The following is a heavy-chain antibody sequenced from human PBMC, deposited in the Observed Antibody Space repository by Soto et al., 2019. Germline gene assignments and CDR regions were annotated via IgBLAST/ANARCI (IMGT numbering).Heavy chain of an antibody. CDR3: ARGFSAGKGAPPDY. Sequence: EVQLLESGGGLVQPGGSLRLSCAASGLSFIKYAMSWVRQAPGKGLEWVSGLSGSGGSTSSADSVKGRFAISRDKSRNTLYLQMHSLRDGDTAIYYCARGFSAGKGAPPDYWGKGTLVTVSS. D-gene: IGHD6-13*01. V-gene: IGHV3-23*01. CDR2: LSGSGGST. CDR1: GLSFIKYA. J-gene: IGHJ4*02.